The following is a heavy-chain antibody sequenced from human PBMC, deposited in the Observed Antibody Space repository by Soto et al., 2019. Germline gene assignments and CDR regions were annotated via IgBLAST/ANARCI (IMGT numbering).Heavy chain of an antibody. V-gene: IGHV1-69*02. Sequence: QVQLVQSGAEVKKPGSSVKVSCKASGGTFSSYTISWVRQAPGQGLEWMGRIIPILGIANYAQKFHGRVTITADKSTSTAYMELSSLRSEDTAVYYCARQTSVVANFDYWGQGTLVTVSS. J-gene: IGHJ4*02. CDR2: IIPILGIA. CDR1: GGTFSSYT. CDR3: ARQTSVVANFDY. D-gene: IGHD2-21*01.